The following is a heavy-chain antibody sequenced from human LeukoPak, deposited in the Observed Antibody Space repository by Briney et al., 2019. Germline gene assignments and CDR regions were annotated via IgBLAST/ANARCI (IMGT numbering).Heavy chain of an antibody. J-gene: IGHJ6*03. D-gene: IGHD6-13*01. Sequence: PGGSLRLSCTASGFTFGDYAMSWVRQAPGKGLEWVGFIRSKAYGGTTEYAASVKGRFTISRDDSKSIAYLQMNSLKTEDTAVYYCTREGYSSSWVQWLGQGYYYYMDVWGKGTTVTVSS. CDR2: IRSKAYGGTT. CDR3: TREGYSSSWVQWLGQGYYYYMDV. V-gene: IGHV3-49*04. CDR1: GFTFGDYA.